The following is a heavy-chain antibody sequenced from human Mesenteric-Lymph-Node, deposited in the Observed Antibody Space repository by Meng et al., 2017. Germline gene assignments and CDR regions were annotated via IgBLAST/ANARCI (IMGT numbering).Heavy chain of an antibody. J-gene: IGHJ4*02. D-gene: IGHD1-26*01. V-gene: IGHV4-59*01. CDR1: GGSISSYY. CDR2: IYTIGST. Sequence: SETLSLTCTVSGGSISSYYWSWIRQPPGKGLEWIGYIYTIGSTKYNPSLKSRVTISVDTSKNQFSLKLSSVTAADTAVYYCARESYTTYFDFWGQGTLVTVSS. CDR3: ARESYTTYFDF.